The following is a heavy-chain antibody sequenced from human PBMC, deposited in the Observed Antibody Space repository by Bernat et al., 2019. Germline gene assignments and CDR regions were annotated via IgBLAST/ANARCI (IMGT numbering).Heavy chain of an antibody. D-gene: IGHD5-12*01. J-gene: IGHJ4*02. CDR2: IIPFFGTP. CDR3: ARNVVTWLSPYFDL. Sequence: QVQLVQSGAEVKKPGSSVKVSCKASGGTFSSYAISWVRQAPGQGLEWMGGIIPFFGTPNYAQMFQDRVTITADKSTSTAYMELSSLRSEDTAVYYCARNVVTWLSPYFDLWGQGTLVTVSS. V-gene: IGHV1-69*06. CDR1: GGTFSSYA.